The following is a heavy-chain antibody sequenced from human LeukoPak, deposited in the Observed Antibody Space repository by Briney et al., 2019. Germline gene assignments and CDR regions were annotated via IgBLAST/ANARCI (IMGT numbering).Heavy chain of an antibody. CDR1: GGSISSSSYY. V-gene: IGHV4-39*01. J-gene: IGHJ3*02. CDR3: ASPKSSHVTVATIPFAFDI. CDR2: VYYSGST. D-gene: IGHD5-12*01. Sequence: SETLSLTCTVSGGSISSSSYYWGWLRQPPGKGLEWIGSVYYSGSTYYNPSLKSRVTISVDTSKNQFSLKLSSVTAADTAVYYCASPKSSHVTVATIPFAFDIWGQGTMVTVSS.